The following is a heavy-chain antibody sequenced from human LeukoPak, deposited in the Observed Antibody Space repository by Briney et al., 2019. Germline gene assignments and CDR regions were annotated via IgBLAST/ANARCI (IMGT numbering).Heavy chain of an antibody. J-gene: IGHJ6*03. CDR1: GFTFSSYG. D-gene: IGHD4-11*01. CDR2: IWYDGSNK. V-gene: IGHV3-33*01. Sequence: GGSLRLSCAASGFTFSSYGMHWVRQAPGKGLEWVAVIWYDGSNKYYADSVKGRFTISRDNCKNTLYLQMNSLRSEDTAVYYCARGGYSNYVGAYYYYMDVWGKGTTVTLSS. CDR3: ARGGYSNYVGAYYYYMDV.